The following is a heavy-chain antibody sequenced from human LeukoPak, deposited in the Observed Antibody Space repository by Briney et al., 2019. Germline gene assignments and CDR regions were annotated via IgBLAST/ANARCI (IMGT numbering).Heavy chain of an antibody. CDR3: ARDSSGWLRELDY. J-gene: IGHJ4*02. V-gene: IGHV3-20*04. CDR1: GFTFDDYG. Sequence: PGGSLRLSCAASGFTFDDYGMSWVRQAPGKGLEWVSGINWNGGSTGYADSVKGRFTISRDKAKNSLYLQMNRLRAEDTAVYYCARDSSGWLRELDYWGQGTLVTVSS. D-gene: IGHD6-19*01. CDR2: INWNGGST.